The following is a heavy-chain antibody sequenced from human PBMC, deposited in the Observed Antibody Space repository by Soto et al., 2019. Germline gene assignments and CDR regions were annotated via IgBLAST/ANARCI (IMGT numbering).Heavy chain of an antibody. D-gene: IGHD1-26*01. CDR3: AKGRLAVGSDWFDS. V-gene: IGHV3-23*05. J-gene: IGHJ5*01. Sequence: PGGSLRLSCEASGFTFYTYAMIWVRQAPGKGLDWVAAIDSDGTDTYYADFVKGRFTVSRDNSKNTLYLQMRSLTAEDTALYYCAKGRLAVGSDWFDSWGPGTLVTVSS. CDR2: IDSDGTDT. CDR1: GFTFYTYA.